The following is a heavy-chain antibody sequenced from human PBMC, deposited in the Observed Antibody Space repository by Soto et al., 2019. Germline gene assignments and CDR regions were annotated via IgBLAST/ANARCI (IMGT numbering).Heavy chain of an antibody. CDR3: ARGGAMGVDY. V-gene: IGHV3-74*01. CDR2: IYFDGITT. D-gene: IGHD1-26*01. Sequence: GGSLRLSCTASGFTFNTHWMHWVRQAPGKGLVWVSRIYFDGITTNYADSVKGRLTASRDNAKNTVYLHVNTLRDEDTAVYYCARGGAMGVDYWGQGTLVTVSS. CDR1: GFTFNTHW. J-gene: IGHJ4*02.